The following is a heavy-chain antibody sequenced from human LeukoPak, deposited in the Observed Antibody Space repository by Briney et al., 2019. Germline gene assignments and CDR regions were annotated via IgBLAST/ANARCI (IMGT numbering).Heavy chain of an antibody. J-gene: IGHJ5*02. Sequence: ASVKVSCKASGYTFTSYGISWVRQAPGQGLEWMGWISAYNGNTNYAQTLQGRVTMTTDTSTSTAYMELRSLRSDDTAVYYCARLSDLLVRGTWFDPWGQGTLVTVSS. CDR1: GYTFTSYG. CDR2: ISAYNGNT. CDR3: ARLSDLLVRGTWFDP. V-gene: IGHV1-18*01. D-gene: IGHD3-10*01.